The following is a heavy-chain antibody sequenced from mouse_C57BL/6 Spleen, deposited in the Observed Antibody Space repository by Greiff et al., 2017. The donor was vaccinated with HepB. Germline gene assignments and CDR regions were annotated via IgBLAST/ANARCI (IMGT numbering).Heavy chain of an antibody. CDR3: ARSGNWYFDV. CDR2: IYPGDGDT. J-gene: IGHJ1*03. Sequence: VQLQQSGPELVKPGASVKISCKASGYAFSSSWMNWVKQRPGKGLEWIGRIYPGDGDTNYNGKFKGKATLTADKSSSTAYMQLSSLPSEDSAVYFCARSGNWYFDVWGTGTTVTVSS. D-gene: IGHD1-1*01. V-gene: IGHV1-82*01. CDR1: GYAFSSSW.